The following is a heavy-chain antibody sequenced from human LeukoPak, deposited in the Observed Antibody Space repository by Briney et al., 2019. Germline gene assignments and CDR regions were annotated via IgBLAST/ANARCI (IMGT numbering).Heavy chain of an antibody. CDR1: GFSFSSYD. CDR3: AKATTAAEYYLDF. J-gene: IGHJ4*02. D-gene: IGHD1-1*01. CDR2: ISGSGGSR. V-gene: IGHV3-23*01. Sequence: PGGSLRLSCAASGFSFSSYDMSWVRQAPGKGLEWVSGISGSGGSRYYADSVKGRFTISRDNSKNTLYLQMNSLRAEDTAIYYCAKATTAAEYYLDFWGQGTLVTVSS.